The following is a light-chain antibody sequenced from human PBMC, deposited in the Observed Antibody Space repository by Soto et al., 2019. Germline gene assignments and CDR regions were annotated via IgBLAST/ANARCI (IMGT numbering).Light chain of an antibody. CDR1: SSDIGAYDY. V-gene: IGLV2-14*01. CDR3: SSYASSSTLV. Sequence: QSALTQPASVSGSPGQSITISCTGTSSDIGAYDYVSWYQQHPGKAPKLMIYEVRNRPSGVSNRFSGSTSGNTASLTISGLQAEDEADYYCSSYASSSTLVFGGGTKLTVL. CDR2: EVR. J-gene: IGLJ3*02.